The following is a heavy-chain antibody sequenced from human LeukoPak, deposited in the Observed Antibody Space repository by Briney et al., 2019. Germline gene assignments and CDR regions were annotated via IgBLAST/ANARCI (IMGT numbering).Heavy chain of an antibody. D-gene: IGHD6-13*01. CDR3: ARPAAQTPYDAFDI. CDR2: IYYSGST. CDR1: GGTISSYY. Sequence: PAEPLSLTCTASGGTISSYYWSWIRQPPGKGLEWVGYIYYSGSTNYNPSLKSRVTISVDTSKNQFSLKVRSVTAADTAVYYCARPAAQTPYDAFDIWGQGTMVTLSS. J-gene: IGHJ3*02. V-gene: IGHV4-59*01.